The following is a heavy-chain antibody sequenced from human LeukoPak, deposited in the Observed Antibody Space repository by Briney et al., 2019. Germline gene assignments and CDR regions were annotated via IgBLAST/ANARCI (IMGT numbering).Heavy chain of an antibody. CDR1: GGSISSSSYY. Sequence: PSEALSLTCTVSGGSISSSSYYWGWLRQPPGKGLEWIGSIFYSGSTYYNPSLESRVTISVDTSKNQFSLKLTSVTAADTAVYYCARLVLDVWGSYRFDPWGQGTLVTVSS. J-gene: IGHJ5*02. CDR2: IFYSGST. CDR3: ARLVLDVWGSYRFDP. D-gene: IGHD3-16*02. V-gene: IGHV4-39*01.